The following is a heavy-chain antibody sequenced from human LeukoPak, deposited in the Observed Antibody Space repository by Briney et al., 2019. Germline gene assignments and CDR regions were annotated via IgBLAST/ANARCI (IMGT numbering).Heavy chain of an antibody. CDR1: GGSISSSNW. V-gene: IGHV4-4*02. CDR2: IYHSGST. D-gene: IGHD4-17*01. J-gene: IGHJ5*02. Sequence: SETLSLTCAVSGGSISSSNWRSWVRQPPGKGLEWIGEIYHSGSTNYNPSLKSRVTISVDKSKNQFSLELSSVTAADTAVYYCARAGTTVTYNWFDPWGQGTLVTVSS. CDR3: ARAGTTVTYNWFDP.